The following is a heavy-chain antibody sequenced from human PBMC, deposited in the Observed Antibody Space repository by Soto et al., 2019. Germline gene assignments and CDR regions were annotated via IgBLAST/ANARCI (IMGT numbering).Heavy chain of an antibody. D-gene: IGHD1-26*01. Sequence: SETLSLTCNVSGASLSRYYWSWIRQPPGKGLEWIGRIYATGDTDFNPSLKSRISMSVDMSKKQFSLTLRSVTAADTAIYYCVRDGTKNLRDRFEPWGRGILVTVSS. CDR3: VRDGTKNLRDRFEP. V-gene: IGHV4-4*07. CDR1: GASLSRYY. CDR2: IYATGDT. J-gene: IGHJ5*02.